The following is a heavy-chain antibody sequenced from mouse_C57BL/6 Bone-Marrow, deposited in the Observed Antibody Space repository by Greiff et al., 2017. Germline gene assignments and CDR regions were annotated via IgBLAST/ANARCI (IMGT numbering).Heavy chain of an antibody. Sequence: VQLQQSGPELVKPGASVKISCKASGYTFTDYYMNWVKQSHGKSLEWIGDINPNNGGTSYNQKFKGKATLTVDKSSSTAYMELRSLTSEDSAVYYCARRRNYYGTLMDYWGQGTSVTVSS. V-gene: IGHV1-26*01. CDR2: INPNNGGT. D-gene: IGHD1-1*01. CDR3: ARRRNYYGTLMDY. CDR1: GYTFTDYY. J-gene: IGHJ4*01.